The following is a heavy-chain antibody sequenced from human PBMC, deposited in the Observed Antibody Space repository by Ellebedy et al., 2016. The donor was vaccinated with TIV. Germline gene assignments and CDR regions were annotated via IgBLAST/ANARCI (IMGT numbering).Heavy chain of an antibody. CDR2: ISSSSSTI. J-gene: IGHJ4*02. CDR1: GFTFSSYS. Sequence: PGGSLRLSCAASGFTFSSYSMNWVRQAPGKGLEWVSYISSSSSTIYYADSVKGRFTISRDNAKNSLYLQMNSLRAEDTAVYYCARGVGSSGWYRSALWSSKGLDYWGQGTLVTVSS. CDR3: ARGVGSSGWYRSALWSSKGLDY. V-gene: IGHV3-48*01. D-gene: IGHD6-19*01.